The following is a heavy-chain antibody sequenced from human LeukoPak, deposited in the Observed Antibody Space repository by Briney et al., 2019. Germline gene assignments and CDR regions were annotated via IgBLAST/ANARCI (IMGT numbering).Heavy chain of an antibody. J-gene: IGHJ4*02. V-gene: IGHV1-2*02. CDR3: ARMYQLPKAGYFDY. D-gene: IGHD2-2*01. Sequence: GASVKVSCKASGYTFTGYYMHWVRQAPGQGLEWMGWINPNSGGTNYAQKVQGRVTMTRDTSISTAYMELSRLRSDDTAVYYCARMYQLPKAGYFDYWGREPWSPSPQ. CDR1: GYTFTGYY. CDR2: INPNSGGT.